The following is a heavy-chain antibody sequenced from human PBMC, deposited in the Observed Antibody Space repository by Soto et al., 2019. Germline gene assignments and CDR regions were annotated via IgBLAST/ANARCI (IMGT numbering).Heavy chain of an antibody. CDR3: ARGYSSGSTYDY. CDR2: IIPIFGTA. J-gene: IGHJ4*02. D-gene: IGHD1-26*01. Sequence: ASVKVSCKASGGTFSSYAISWVRQAPGQGLEWMGGIIPIFGTANYAQKFQGRVTITADESTSTAYMELSSLRSEDTAVYSCARGYSSGSTYDYWGQGTLVTVSS. V-gene: IGHV1-69*13. CDR1: GGTFSSYA.